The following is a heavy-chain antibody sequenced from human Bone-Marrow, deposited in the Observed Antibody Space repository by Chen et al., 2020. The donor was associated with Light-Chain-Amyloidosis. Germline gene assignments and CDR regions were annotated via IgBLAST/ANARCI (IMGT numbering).Heavy chain of an antibody. CDR3: VQVLHPNNCNYFGP. Sequence: QVQLVESGGGVVQPGKSLRLSCAASGFTFKNFGMHWVRQAPGKGLEWEAVISYDSVNKHHAGSVRGDITLSRDESKTKLYINHNKLSPEKTAGYYRVQVLHPNNCNYFGPWGRGTPVTDAS. D-gene: IGHD1-1*01. J-gene: IGHJ5*02. CDR2: ISYDSVNK. V-gene: IGHV3-30*18. CDR1: GFTFKNFG.